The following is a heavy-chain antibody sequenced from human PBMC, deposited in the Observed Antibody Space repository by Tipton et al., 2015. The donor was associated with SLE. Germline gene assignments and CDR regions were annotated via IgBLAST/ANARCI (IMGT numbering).Heavy chain of an antibody. J-gene: IGHJ6*03. CDR2: IYFSGSS. D-gene: IGHD1-1*01. V-gene: IGHV4-59*01. Sequence: GLVKPSETLSLSCLVSGGSISTYYWSWIRQPPGKGLEWIGNIYFSGSSNYNPSLKSRVSTSVDPSKNQFSLKLSSVTAADTAVYFCARGRNGAPYYYYSYMDVWGKGTTVTVSS. CDR3: ARGRNGAPYYYYSYMDV. CDR1: GGSISTYY.